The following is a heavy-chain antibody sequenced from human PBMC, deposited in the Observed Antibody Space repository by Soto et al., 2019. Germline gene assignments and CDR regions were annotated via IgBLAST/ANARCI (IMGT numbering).Heavy chain of an antibody. J-gene: IGHJ3*02. Sequence: ASVKVSCKASGYTFTGYYMHWVRPAPGQGLEGMGWINPNSGGTNYAQKCQSRVTMTRDTSISTAYMELSRLRSDDTAVYYCARGGSLDAFDIWGQGTMVTVAS. CDR1: GYTFTGYY. V-gene: IGHV1-2*02. CDR3: ARGGSLDAFDI. CDR2: INPNSGGT. D-gene: IGHD6-6*01.